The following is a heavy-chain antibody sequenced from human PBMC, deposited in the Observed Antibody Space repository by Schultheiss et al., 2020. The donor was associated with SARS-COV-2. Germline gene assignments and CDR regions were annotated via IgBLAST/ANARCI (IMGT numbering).Heavy chain of an antibody. V-gene: IGHV1-69*06. CDR2: IIPIFGTA. D-gene: IGHD6-19*01. CDR3: ATRGSSGWYWDY. Sequence: SVKVSCKASGGTFSSYAISWVRQAPGQGLEWMGGIIPIFGTANYAQKFQGRVTMTEDTSTDTAYMELSSLRSEDTAVYYCATRGSSGWYWDYWGQGTLVTVSS. CDR1: GGTFSSYA. J-gene: IGHJ4*02.